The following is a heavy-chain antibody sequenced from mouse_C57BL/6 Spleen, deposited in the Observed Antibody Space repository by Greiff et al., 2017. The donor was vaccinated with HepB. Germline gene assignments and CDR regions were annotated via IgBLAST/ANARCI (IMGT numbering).Heavy chain of an antibody. CDR3: ARARGYFDV. Sequence: EVQGVESGGGLVKPGGSLKLSCAASGFTFSSYTMSWVRQTPEKRLEWVATISGGGGNTYYPDSVKGRFTISRDNAKNTLYLQMSSLRSEDTALYYCARARGYFDVWGTGTTVTVSS. J-gene: IGHJ1*03. CDR2: ISGGGGNT. V-gene: IGHV5-9*01. CDR1: GFTFSSYT.